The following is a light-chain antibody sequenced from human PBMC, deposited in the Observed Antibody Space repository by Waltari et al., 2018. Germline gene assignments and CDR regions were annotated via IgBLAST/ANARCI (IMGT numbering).Light chain of an antibody. CDR3: QEYGRLPAT. Sequence: EIVLTQSPGTLSLSPGERATLSCRASQSVSRYLAWYQQKPGQAPRLLIYDASTRATGIPDRFSGSGSGTDFSLTISRLEPEDFAVYYCQEYGRLPATFGQGTKVEIK. CDR2: DAS. CDR1: QSVSRY. V-gene: IGKV3-20*01. J-gene: IGKJ1*01.